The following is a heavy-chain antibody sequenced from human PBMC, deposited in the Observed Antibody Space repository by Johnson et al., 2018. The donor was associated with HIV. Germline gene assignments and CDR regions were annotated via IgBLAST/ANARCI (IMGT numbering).Heavy chain of an antibody. CDR1: GFTVIINY. D-gene: IGHD1-14*01. CDR2: IYSGGST. CDR3: ARDITPHKEGDAFDI. J-gene: IGHJ3*02. Sequence: VQLVASGGGLIQPGGSLRLSCAASGFTVIINYMSWVRQAPGKGLAWVSVIYSGGSTYYADSVKGRFTISRDNAKNSLYLQMNSLRAEDTAVYYCARDITPHKEGDAFDIWGQGTMVTVSS. V-gene: IGHV3-53*01.